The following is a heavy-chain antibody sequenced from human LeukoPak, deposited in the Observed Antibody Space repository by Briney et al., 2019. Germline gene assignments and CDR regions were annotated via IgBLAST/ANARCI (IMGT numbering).Heavy chain of an antibody. J-gene: IGHJ4*02. V-gene: IGHV3-23*05. CDR1: GFTFSTYS. D-gene: IGHD6-19*01. Sequence: GGSLRLSCAASGFTFSTYSMTWVHQRPGKGLEWVSSIYNSGTKIFYADSVKGRFTISRDNSNNMLYLQMNSLRAEDSAVYYCAKDIVPDSGWDLDYWGRGALVTVSS. CDR2: IYNSGTKI. CDR3: AKDIVPDSGWDLDY.